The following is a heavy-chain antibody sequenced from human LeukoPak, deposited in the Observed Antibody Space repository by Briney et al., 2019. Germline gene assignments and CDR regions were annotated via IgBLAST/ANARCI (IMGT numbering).Heavy chain of an antibody. CDR2: INPNSGGT. J-gene: IGHJ5*02. CDR1: GYTFTGHY. D-gene: IGHD3-3*01. Sequence: ASVKVSCKASGYTFTGHYMHWVRRAPGQGLEWMGWINPNSGGTKYAQKFQGRVTLTRDTSISTAYMELSRLRCDDTAVYYCARSYDFWSGRPFDPWGQGTLVTVSS. V-gene: IGHV1-2*02. CDR3: ARSYDFWSGRPFDP.